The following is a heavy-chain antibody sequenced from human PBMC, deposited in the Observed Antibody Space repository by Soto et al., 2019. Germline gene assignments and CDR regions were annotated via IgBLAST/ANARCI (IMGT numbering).Heavy chain of an antibody. CDR2: IIPIFGTA. CDR1: GGTFSSYA. J-gene: IGHJ4*02. Sequence: SVKVSCKASGGTFSSYAISWVRQAPGQGLEWMGGIIPIFGTANYAQKFQGRVTITADESTSTAYMELSSLRSADTAVYYCAREALRSLHFDYWGQGTLVTVSS. D-gene: IGHD6-6*01. V-gene: IGHV1-69*13. CDR3: AREALRSLHFDY.